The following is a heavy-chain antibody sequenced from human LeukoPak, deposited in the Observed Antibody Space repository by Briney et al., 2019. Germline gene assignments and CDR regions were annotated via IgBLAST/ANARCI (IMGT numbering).Heavy chain of an antibody. CDR3: AKDLRTMVRGVIDY. CDR1: GFTVSSNY. J-gene: IGHJ4*02. CDR2: IYSGGST. V-gene: IGHV3-53*01. Sequence: GGSLRLSCAASGFTVSSNYMSWVRQAPGKGLEWVSVIYSGGSTYYADSVKGRFTISRDNSKNTLYLQMNSLRAEDTAVYYCAKDLRTMVRGVIDYWGQGTLVTVSS. D-gene: IGHD3-10*01.